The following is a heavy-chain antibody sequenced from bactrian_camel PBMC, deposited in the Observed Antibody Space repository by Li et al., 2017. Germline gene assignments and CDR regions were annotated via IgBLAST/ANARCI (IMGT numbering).Heavy chain of an antibody. CDR1: GYIYNIGC. CDR3: AAVCSSRGGPWYQPIKYNY. V-gene: IGHV3S40*01. D-gene: IGHD2*01. CDR2: IYRGGGGNV. J-gene: IGHJ4*01. Sequence: VQLVESGGGSVQAGGSLRLSCAASGYIYNIGCMGWFRQAPGKEREGVAAIYRGGGGNVYYADSVKDRFTISQDNAKNTVYLQMNSLKPEDTAMYYCAAVCSSRGGPWYQPIKYNYWGQGTQVTV.